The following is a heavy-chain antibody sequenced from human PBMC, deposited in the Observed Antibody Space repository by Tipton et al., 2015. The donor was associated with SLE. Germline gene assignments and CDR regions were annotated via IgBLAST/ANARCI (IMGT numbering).Heavy chain of an antibody. Sequence: TLSLTCTVSGGSISSGGYYWSWIRQHPGKGLEWIGYIYYSGSTYYNPSLKSRVTISVDTSKNQFSLKLSSVTAADTAVYYCAGGELRYGDYDFYYWGQGSLVTVSS. CDR2: IYYSGST. CDR3: AGGELRYGDYDFYY. CDR1: GGSISSGGYY. D-gene: IGHD4-17*01. J-gene: IGHJ4*02. V-gene: IGHV4-31*03.